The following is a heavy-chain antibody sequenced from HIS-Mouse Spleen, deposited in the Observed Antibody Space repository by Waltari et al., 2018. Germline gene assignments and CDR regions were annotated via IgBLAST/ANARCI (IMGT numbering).Heavy chain of an antibody. CDR2: ISYDGSNK. J-gene: IGHJ4*02. Sequence: QVQLVESGGGVVQPGRSLRLSCAASGFTFSSYGMHWVRQAPGKGLAWVAVISYDGSNKSYADSVKGRFTISRDNSKNTLYLQMNSLRAEDTAVYYCAKASSGWLDYWGQGTLVTVSS. CDR1: GFTFSSYG. D-gene: IGHD6-19*01. CDR3: AKASSGWLDY. V-gene: IGHV3-30*18.